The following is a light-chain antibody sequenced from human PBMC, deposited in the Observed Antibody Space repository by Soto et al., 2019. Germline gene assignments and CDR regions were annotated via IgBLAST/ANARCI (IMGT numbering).Light chain of an antibody. CDR1: NIGSKS. CDR2: SDS. V-gene: IGLV3-21*04. Sequence: SYELTQPPSVSVAPGKTASITCGGNNIGSKSVQWYQQKPGQAPVLVIYSDSDRPSGIPERFSGSNSGNTATLTISRVEAGDEADYSCQVWDSGSDHVVFGGGTKLTVL. J-gene: IGLJ2*01. CDR3: QVWDSGSDHVV.